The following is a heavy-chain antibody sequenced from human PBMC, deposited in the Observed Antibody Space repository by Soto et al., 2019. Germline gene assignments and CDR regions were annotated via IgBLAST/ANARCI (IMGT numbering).Heavy chain of an antibody. D-gene: IGHD5-12*01. CDR3: AKGSIEYSASGDH. CDR2: ISARGGSS. Sequence: EVQLLESGGGFVQPGGSLRLACAAAGFSFTSYAMFWVRQAPGKGREWVSVISARGGSSYFADSVKGRFTISRDNSKNVLSLEMTNLRDEDTATDFWAKGSIEYSASGDHWGQGTLVLV. V-gene: IGHV3-23*01. J-gene: IGHJ4*02. CDR1: GFSFTSYA.